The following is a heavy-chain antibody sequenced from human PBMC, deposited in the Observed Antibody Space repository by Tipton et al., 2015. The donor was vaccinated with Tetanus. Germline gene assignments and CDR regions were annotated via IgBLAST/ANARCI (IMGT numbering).Heavy chain of an antibody. Sequence: QLVQSGAEVKKPGESLKISCKGSGYSFGIYWLAWVRQMPGKCLEWVAGIYTGVSTYYADSVKGRFTVSRDNAERSLYLQMNDLRAEDTAVYFCAKDISAPGSFYYFDQWGQGTLVTVSS. V-gene: IGHV3-53*03. CDR2: IYTGVST. J-gene: IGHJ4*01. D-gene: IGHD3-10*01. CDR3: AKDISAPGSFYYFDQ. CDR1: GYSFGIYW.